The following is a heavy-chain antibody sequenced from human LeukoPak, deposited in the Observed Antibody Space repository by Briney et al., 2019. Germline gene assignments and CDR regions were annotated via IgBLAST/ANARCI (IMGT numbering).Heavy chain of an antibody. J-gene: IGHJ5*02. Sequence: ASVKVSCKASGYTFTDYYMHWVRQAPGQGLEWMGWINPNSVDTNYAQKFPGRVTMTRDTSISTAYMELSRLGSDDTAVYYCARDSRPIVGPPGGYWFDPWGQGTLVTVSS. CDR2: INPNSVDT. CDR1: GYTFTDYY. CDR3: ARDSRPIVGPPGGYWFDP. V-gene: IGHV1-2*02. D-gene: IGHD1-26*01.